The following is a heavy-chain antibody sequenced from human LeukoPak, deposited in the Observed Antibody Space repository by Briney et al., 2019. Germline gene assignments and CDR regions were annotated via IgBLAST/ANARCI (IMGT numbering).Heavy chain of an antibody. D-gene: IGHD1-26*01. J-gene: IGHJ4*02. CDR1: GFTFTNSW. Sequence: GGSLRLSCVVSGFTFTNSWMTWVRQPPGKGLEWVGRIKLTTDGTTDYATPVKGRFIISRDDSKDTLYLQMNSLKAEDTGVYYCAAGVGKTDTDYWGQGALVTVSS. V-gene: IGHV3-15*05. CDR3: AAGVGKTDTDY. CDR2: IKLTTDGTT.